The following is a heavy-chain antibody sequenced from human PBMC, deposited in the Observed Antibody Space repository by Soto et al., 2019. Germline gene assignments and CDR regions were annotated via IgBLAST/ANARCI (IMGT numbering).Heavy chain of an antibody. V-gene: IGHV4-61*01. CDR1: GGSVSSGSYY. CDR2: IYYSGST. Sequence: SETLSLTCTVSGGSVSSGSYYWSWIRQPPGKGLEGIGYIYYSGSTNYNPPLKSRVTISVDTSKNQFSLKLGSVTAADTAVYYCARVIVVVPAASNWFDPWGQGTLVTSPQ. D-gene: IGHD2-2*01. CDR3: ARVIVVVPAASNWFDP. J-gene: IGHJ5*02.